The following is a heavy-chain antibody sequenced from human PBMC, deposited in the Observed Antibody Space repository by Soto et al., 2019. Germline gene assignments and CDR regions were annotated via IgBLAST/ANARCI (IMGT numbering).Heavy chain of an antibody. CDR1: GDSVSGGYY. J-gene: IGHJ6*02. Sequence: QVQLQESGPGLVKPSQTLSLTCTVSGDSVSGGYYWSWVRQRPRKGLEWIGYVSPIGTPYYSPSLNSRVSISIDTSKNQLSLEVRSVTAADTAVYYCARDRGSYGMDVSGQGTTVTVSS. CDR2: VSPIGTP. CDR3: ARDRGSYGMDV. V-gene: IGHV4-31*03.